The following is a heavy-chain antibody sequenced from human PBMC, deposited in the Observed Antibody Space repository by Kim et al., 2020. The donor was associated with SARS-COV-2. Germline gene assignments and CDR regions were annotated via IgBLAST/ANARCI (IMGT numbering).Heavy chain of an antibody. CDR3: APNHSDSSGA. J-gene: IGHJ5*02. D-gene: IGHD3-22*01. V-gene: IGHV4-39*01. CDR2: IYYSGST. CDR1: GGSISSSSYY. Sequence: SETLSLTCTVSGGSISSSSYYWGWIRQPPGKGLEWIGSIYYSGSTYYNPSLKSRVTISVDTSKNQFSLKLSSVTAADTAVYYCAPNHSDSSGAWGQGTLVTVSS.